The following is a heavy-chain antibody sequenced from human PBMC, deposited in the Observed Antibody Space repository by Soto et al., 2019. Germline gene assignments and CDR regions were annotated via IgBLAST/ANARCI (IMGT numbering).Heavy chain of an antibody. J-gene: IGHJ6*02. CDR1: GGSFSGYY. V-gene: IGHV4-34*01. D-gene: IGHD2-21*02. Sequence: SETLSLTCAVYGGSFSGYYWTWIRQPPGKGLEWIGEINHSGTINFNPSLKSRLTISLDTSKKHFSLKLSSVTDADTATYYCARADRTLVTSYSLDVWGQGTTVTVSS. CDR2: INHSGTI. CDR3: ARADRTLVTSYSLDV.